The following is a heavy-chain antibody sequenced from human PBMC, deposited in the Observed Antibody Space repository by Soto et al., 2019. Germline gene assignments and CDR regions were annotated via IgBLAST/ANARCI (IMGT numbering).Heavy chain of an antibody. CDR3: ARGDGDYYFYGIDG. D-gene: IGHD3-10*01. CDR1: GFTLSNYA. J-gene: IGHJ6*02. Sequence: QVQLVESGGGVVQPGRSLRLSCAASGFTLSNYAMHWVRQAPGKGLEWVTVISYDGTNKYYADSVKGRFTISRDISENTVYLQMNSLRAEDTSVYYCARGDGDYYFYGIDGWGQGTTVTVSS. V-gene: IGHV3-30-3*01. CDR2: ISYDGTNK.